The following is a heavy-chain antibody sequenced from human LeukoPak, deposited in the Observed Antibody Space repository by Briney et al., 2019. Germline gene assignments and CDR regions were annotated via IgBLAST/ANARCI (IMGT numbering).Heavy chain of an antibody. Sequence: PSETLSLTCTVSGGSISNYYWNWIRQPPGKGLEWIGYIYYTGNTNYNPSLKSRVTISVDTSKNQFSLKLSSVTAADTAVYYCARFWGIAMAGIDAFDIWGQGTMVTVSS. D-gene: IGHD6-19*01. CDR3: ARFWGIAMAGIDAFDI. J-gene: IGHJ3*02. CDR1: GGSISNYY. CDR2: IYYTGNT. V-gene: IGHV4-59*01.